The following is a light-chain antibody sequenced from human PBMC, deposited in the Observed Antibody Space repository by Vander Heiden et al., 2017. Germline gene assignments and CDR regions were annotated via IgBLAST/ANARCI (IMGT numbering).Light chain of an antibody. CDR3: HHYHTPP. CDR1: QSVSSHY. Sequence: EIVLTQSPGTLSLSPGERATLSCRASQSVSSHYLAWYQQTPGQAPRLLIYGASNRATGIPDRFSGSGSGTDFALTISRLEPEDFAVYYCHHYHTPPFGGGTKVEIK. J-gene: IGKJ4*01. CDR2: GAS. V-gene: IGKV3-20*01.